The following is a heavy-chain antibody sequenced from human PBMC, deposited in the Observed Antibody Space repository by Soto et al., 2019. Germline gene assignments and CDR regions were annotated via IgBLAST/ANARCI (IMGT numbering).Heavy chain of an antibody. CDR2: INHSGST. CDR3: ARGRYSSGWYDYFDY. D-gene: IGHD6-19*01. Sequence: SETLSLTCAVYGGSFSGYYWSWIRQPPGKGLEWIGEINHSGSTNYNPSLKSRVTISVDTSKNQFSLKLSSVTAADTAVYYCARGRYSSGWYDYFDYWGQGTLVTVSS. J-gene: IGHJ4*02. V-gene: IGHV4-34*01. CDR1: GGSFSGYY.